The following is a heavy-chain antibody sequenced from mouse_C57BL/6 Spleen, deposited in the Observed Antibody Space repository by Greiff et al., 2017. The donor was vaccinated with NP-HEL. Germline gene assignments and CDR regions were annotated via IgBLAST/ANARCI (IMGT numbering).Heavy chain of an antibody. CDR2: IDPSDSET. CDR1: GYTFTSYW. CDR3: ARSSLLIRTDY. D-gene: IGHD1-1*01. Sequence: QVQLKQPGAELVRPGSSVKLSCKASGYTFTSYWMHWVKQRPIQGLEWIGNIDPSDSETHYNQKFKDKATLTVDKSSSTAYMQLSSLTSEDSAVYYGARSSLLIRTDYWGQGTTLTVSS. J-gene: IGHJ2*01. V-gene: IGHV1-52*01.